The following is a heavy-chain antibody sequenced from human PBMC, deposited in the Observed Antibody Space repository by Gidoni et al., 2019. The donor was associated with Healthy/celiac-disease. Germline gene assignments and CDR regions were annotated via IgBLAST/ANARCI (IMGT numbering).Heavy chain of an antibody. Sequence: QVQLVESGGGVVQPGRSLRLSCAASGFTFSSYGMHWVRQAPGKGLEWVAVIWYDGSNKYYADPVKGRFTISRDNSKNTLYLQMNSLRAEDTAVYYCARCSGGSCYSRFDPWGQGTLVTVSS. D-gene: IGHD2-15*01. J-gene: IGHJ5*02. CDR3: ARCSGGSCYSRFDP. V-gene: IGHV3-33*01. CDR2: IWYDGSNK. CDR1: GFTFSSYG.